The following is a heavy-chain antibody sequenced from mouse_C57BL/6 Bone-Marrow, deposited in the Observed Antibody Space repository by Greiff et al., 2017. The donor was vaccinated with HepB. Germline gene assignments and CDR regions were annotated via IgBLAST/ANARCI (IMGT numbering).Heavy chain of an antibody. Sequence: QVQLQQPGAELVKPGASVKLSCTASGYTFTSYWMHWVKQRPGQGLEWIGLIHPNSGSTNYNEKFKTKATLTVDKSSSTAYMQLSSLTSEDSAVYDCARAEGGKTSYWNFDVWGPGTTVTVSS. CDR3: ARAEGGKTSYWNFDV. V-gene: IGHV1-64*01. CDR2: IHPNSGST. CDR1: GYTFTSYW. J-gene: IGHJ1*01.